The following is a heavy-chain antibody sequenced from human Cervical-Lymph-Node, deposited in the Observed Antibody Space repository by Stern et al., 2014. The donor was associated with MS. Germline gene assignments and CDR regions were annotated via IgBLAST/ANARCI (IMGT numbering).Heavy chain of an antibody. J-gene: IGHJ6*02. CDR1: GGTFSSYA. CDR2: ISPIFGTE. D-gene: IGHD3-10*01. V-gene: IGHV1-69*01. CDR3: ARVGDRVDYYGMDV. Sequence: VQLVESGAEVKKPGSSVKVSCKASGGTFSSYAISWVRQAPGQGLEWMGGISPIFGTENYAQKVQGRVTITADESTSTAYMELSSLRSEDTAVYYCARVGDRVDYYGMDVWGQGTTVTVSS.